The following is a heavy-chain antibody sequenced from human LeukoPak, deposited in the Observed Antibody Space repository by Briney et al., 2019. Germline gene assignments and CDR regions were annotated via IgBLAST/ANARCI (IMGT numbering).Heavy chain of an antibody. Sequence: GGSLRLSCAASGFTFIRYSLNWVRQAPGKGLEWVAYVNSESTTISYADSVRGRFTISRDNARGSVYLQMNSLRAEDTAVYYCARDSGLSGYYFDHWGQGTPVTVSS. V-gene: IGHV3-48*01. CDR3: ARDSGLSGYYFDH. D-gene: IGHD3-3*01. J-gene: IGHJ4*02. CDR2: VNSESTTI. CDR1: GFTFIRYS.